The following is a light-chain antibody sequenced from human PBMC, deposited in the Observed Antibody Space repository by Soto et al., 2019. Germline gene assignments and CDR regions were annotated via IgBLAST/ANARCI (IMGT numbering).Light chain of an antibody. CDR2: DAS. CDR1: QSISSW. J-gene: IGKJ2*01. Sequence: DIQMTQSPSTLSASVGDRVTITCRASQSISSWLAWYQQKPGKAPKLLIYDASSLESGVPSRFSGSGSGTEFTLTIISLQPDDFATYYCQQYNSYCAFGQGTNLEIK. V-gene: IGKV1-5*01. CDR3: QQYNSYCA.